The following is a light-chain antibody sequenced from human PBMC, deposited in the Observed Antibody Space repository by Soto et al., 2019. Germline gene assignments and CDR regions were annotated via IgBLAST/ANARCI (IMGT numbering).Light chain of an antibody. Sequence: DIVMTQSPDSLAVSLGERATINCKSSQSVLYSSNNKSYLAWYHQKPGQTPKLLIYWASTRESGVPDRFSGRGSGTDFTLTISSLQAEDVAVYYCQQYYSTPQTFGQGTKVDI. CDR3: QQYYSTPQT. V-gene: IGKV4-1*01. CDR2: WAS. J-gene: IGKJ1*01. CDR1: QSVLYSSNNKSY.